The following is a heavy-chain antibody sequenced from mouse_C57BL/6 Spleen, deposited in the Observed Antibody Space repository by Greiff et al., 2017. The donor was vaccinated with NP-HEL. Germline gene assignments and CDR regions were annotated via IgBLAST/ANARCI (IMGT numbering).Heavy chain of an antibody. D-gene: IGHD1-1*01. CDR2: IYPGGGYT. CDR1: GYTFTNYW. Sequence: QVQLKEPGAELVRPGTSVKMSCKASGYTFTNYWIGWAKQRPGHGLEWIGDIYPGGGYTNYNEKFKGKATLTADKSSSTAYMQFSSLTSEDSAIYSCARSRYSYGSSYFDYWGQGTTLTVSS. CDR3: ARSRYSYGSSYFDY. J-gene: IGHJ2*01. V-gene: IGHV1-63*01.